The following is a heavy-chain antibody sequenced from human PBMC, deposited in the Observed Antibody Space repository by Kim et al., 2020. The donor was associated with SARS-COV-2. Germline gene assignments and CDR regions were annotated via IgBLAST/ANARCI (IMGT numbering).Heavy chain of an antibody. Sequence: ASAKVSCKASGYTFTSYYMHWVRQAPGQGLEWMGIINPSGGSTSYAQKFQGRVTMTRDTSTSTVYMELSSLRSEDTAVYYCARGVLRYFDWLPNWFDPWGQGTLVTVSS. D-gene: IGHD3-9*01. V-gene: IGHV1-46*01. J-gene: IGHJ5*02. CDR2: INPSGGST. CDR1: GYTFTSYY. CDR3: ARGVLRYFDWLPNWFDP.